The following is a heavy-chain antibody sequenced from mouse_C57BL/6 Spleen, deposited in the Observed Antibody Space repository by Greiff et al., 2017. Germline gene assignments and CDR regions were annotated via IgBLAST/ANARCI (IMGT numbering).Heavy chain of an antibody. CDR2: IYPGDGDT. CDR1: GYAFRSYW. CDR3: ARLTGTEGGFDY. D-gene: IGHD4-1*01. J-gene: IGHJ2*01. Sequence: QVTLKESGAELVKPGASVKISCKASGYAFRSYWMNWVKQRPGKGLEWIGQIYPGDGDTNYNGKFKGKATLTADKSSSTAYMQLSSLTSEDSAVYFCARLTGTEGGFDYWGQGTTLTVSS. V-gene: IGHV1-80*01.